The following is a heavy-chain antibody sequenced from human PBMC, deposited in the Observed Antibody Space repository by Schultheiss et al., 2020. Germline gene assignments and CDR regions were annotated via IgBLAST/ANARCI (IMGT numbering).Heavy chain of an antibody. D-gene: IGHD6-19*01. J-gene: IGHJ3*02. V-gene: IGHV4-34*01. CDR1: GASFSDYY. CDR2: INQSGST. CDR3: ARDDVAVAGNGAFDI. Sequence: SETLSLTCGVYGASFSDYYWSWIRQPPGKGLEWIGEINQSGSTNYNPSLKSRVTISLDTSKNQFSLKLTSVTAADTAVYYCARDDVAVAGNGAFDIWGQGTMVTVSS.